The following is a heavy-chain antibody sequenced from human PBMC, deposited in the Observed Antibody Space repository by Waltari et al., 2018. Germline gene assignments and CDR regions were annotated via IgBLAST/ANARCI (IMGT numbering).Heavy chain of an antibody. J-gene: IGHJ4*02. D-gene: IGHD3-22*01. CDR1: GGSFSGYY. CDR3: ARHGRIRAVALIEY. Sequence: QVQLQQWGAGVMKPSETLSLTCAVYGGSFSGYYWTWIRQPPGKGLEWIGEINDSGNTNYISSLKTRLSISIDTAKNQFSLKRTSVTAADTAMYYCARHGRIRAVALIEYWGPGTLVTVSS. V-gene: IGHV4-34*01. CDR2: INDSGNT.